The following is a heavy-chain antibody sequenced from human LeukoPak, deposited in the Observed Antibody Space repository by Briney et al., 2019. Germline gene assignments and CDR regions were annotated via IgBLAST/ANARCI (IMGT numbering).Heavy chain of an antibody. CDR1: GFTYSDYT. V-gene: IGHV3-64*02. CDR3: ARGPSSYFYMDV. Sequence: GRTLRLSCAGSGFTYSDYTMHWVRHGPGKGLEYVSAITANARSKYHADSVRGSFTISRDNSKDTLYLQMGSLRPEDTAVYYCARGPSSYFYMDVWGKGTTVTISS. CDR2: ITANARSK. J-gene: IGHJ6*03.